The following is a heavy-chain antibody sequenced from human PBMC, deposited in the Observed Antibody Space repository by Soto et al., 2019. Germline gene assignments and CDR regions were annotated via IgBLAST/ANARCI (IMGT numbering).Heavy chain of an antibody. Sequence: QVQLQESGPGLVKPSETLSLTCTVSGGSVSTGGYSWSWIRQPPGKSLEWIGYIYYSGSTDYNPSLNSRVTISLDTSKNQFSLKLSSVTAADTAVYYCATSYGSVNGYWRQGTLVTVSS. CDR3: ATSYGSVNGY. J-gene: IGHJ4*02. CDR2: IYYSGST. D-gene: IGHD3-10*01. V-gene: IGHV4-61*08. CDR1: GGSVSTGGYS.